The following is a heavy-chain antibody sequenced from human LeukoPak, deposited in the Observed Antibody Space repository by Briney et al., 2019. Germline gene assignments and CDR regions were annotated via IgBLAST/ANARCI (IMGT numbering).Heavy chain of an antibody. Sequence: PSETLSLTCTVSGGSISSSSYYWGWIRQPPGKGLEWIGSIYYSGSTYYNPSLKSRVTISVDTSKNQFSLKLSSVTAADTAVYYCARYGITVWGRSSGPLSNWFDPWGQGTLVTVSS. J-gene: IGHJ5*02. CDR3: ARYGITVWGRSSGPLSNWFDP. CDR1: GGSISSSSYY. D-gene: IGHD6-25*01. V-gene: IGHV4-39*01. CDR2: IYYSGST.